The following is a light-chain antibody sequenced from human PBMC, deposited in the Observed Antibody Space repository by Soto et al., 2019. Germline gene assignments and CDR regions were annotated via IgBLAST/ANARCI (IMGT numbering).Light chain of an antibody. CDR2: EVS. Sequence: QSALTQPPSASGSPGQSVTISCTGTNSDVGGYNFVSWYQQHPGKAPKVMIFEVSKRPSGVPDRFSASKSGNTASLTVSGLQPEDEADYYCSSYAGRNTLVFGGGTKVTVL. CDR1: NSDVGGYNF. J-gene: IGLJ3*02. CDR3: SSYAGRNTLV. V-gene: IGLV2-8*01.